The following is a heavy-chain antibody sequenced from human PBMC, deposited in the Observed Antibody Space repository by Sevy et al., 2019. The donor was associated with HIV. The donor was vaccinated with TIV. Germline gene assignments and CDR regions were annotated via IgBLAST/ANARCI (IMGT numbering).Heavy chain of an antibody. D-gene: IGHD1-7*01. Sequence: ASVKVSCKVSGYTLTELSMHWVRQAPGKGLEWMGGFDPEDGETIYAQKFQGRVTMTEDTYTDTAYMELSSLRSEDTAVYYCATGSPLTGTFRRYFDYWGQGTLVTVSS. J-gene: IGHJ4*02. CDR3: ATGSPLTGTFRRYFDY. CDR2: FDPEDGET. CDR1: GYTLTELS. V-gene: IGHV1-24*01.